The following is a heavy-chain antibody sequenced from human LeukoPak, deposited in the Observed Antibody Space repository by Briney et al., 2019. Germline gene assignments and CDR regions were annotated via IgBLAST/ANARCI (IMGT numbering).Heavy chain of an antibody. CDR2: IVYSGSISGST. Sequence: SETLSLTCTVSGASISSYYWSWIRQPPGKGLEWIGYIVYSGSISGSTNYNPSLKSRVIMSVDTSKNQFSLRLSSVTAADTAVYYCARFVATIRETYYFDYWGQGTLVTVSS. V-gene: IGHV4-59*01. CDR3: ARFVATIRETYYFDY. CDR1: GASISSYY. D-gene: IGHD5-12*01. J-gene: IGHJ4*02.